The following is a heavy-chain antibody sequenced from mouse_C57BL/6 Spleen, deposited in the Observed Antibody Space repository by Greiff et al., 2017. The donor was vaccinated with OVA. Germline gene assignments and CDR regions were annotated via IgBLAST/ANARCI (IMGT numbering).Heavy chain of an antibody. J-gene: IGHJ1*03. CDR3: ARGYSNYDWYFDV. V-gene: IGHV5-17*01. CDR2: ISSGSSTI. CDR1: GFTFSDYG. Sequence: EVQVVESGGGLVKPGGSLKLSCAASGFTFSDYGMHWVRQAPEKGLEWVAYISSGSSTIYYADTVKGRFTISRDNATNTLFLQMTSLRSEDTAMYYCARGYSNYDWYFDVWGTGTTVTVSS. D-gene: IGHD2-5*01.